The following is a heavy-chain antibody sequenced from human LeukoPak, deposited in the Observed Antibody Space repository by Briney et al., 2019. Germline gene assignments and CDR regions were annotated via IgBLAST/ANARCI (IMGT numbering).Heavy chain of an antibody. V-gene: IGHV3-53*01. D-gene: IGHD6-13*01. J-gene: IGHJ4*02. CDR2: LYSGGST. CDR1: GLTVSSNY. CDR3: ARAPRMVHFDY. Sequence: GGSLRLSCAASGLTVSSNYMTWVRQAPGKGLEWVSVLYSGGSTYYADSVKGRFTISRDNSKNTLYLQMNSLRAEDTAVYYCARAPRMVHFDYWGQGTVVTVSS.